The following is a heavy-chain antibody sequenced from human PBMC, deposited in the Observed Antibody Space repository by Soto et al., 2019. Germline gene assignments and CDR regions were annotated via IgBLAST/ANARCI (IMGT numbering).Heavy chain of an antibody. CDR1: GFTFSSYG. Sequence: PGGSLRLSCAASGFTFSSYGMHWVRQAPGKGLEWVAVIWYDGSNKYYADSVKGRFTISRDNSKNTLYLQMNSLRAEDTAVYYCARDHSSGYPFDYWVQGPLVTVSS. D-gene: IGHD3-22*01. CDR2: IWYDGSNK. J-gene: IGHJ4*02. CDR3: ARDHSSGYPFDY. V-gene: IGHV3-33*01.